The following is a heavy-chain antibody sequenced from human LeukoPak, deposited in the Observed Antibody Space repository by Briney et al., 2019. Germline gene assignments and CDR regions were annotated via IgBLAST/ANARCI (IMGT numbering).Heavy chain of an antibody. CDR3: ARTLSGGRYFDWLLDE. Sequence: PSETLSLTCTVSGGSISSSSYYWGWIRQPPGKGLEWIGSIYYSGSTYYNPSLKSRVTISVDTSKNQFSLKLSSVTAADTAVYYCARTLSGGRYFDWLLDEGGQGTLVTVSS. V-gene: IGHV4-39*01. CDR1: GGSISSSSYY. D-gene: IGHD3-9*01. J-gene: IGHJ4*02. CDR2: IYYSGST.